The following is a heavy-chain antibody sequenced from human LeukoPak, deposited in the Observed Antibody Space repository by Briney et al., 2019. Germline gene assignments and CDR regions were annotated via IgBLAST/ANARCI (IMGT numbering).Heavy chain of an antibody. CDR1: GFTFSSYS. D-gene: IGHD3-10*01. J-gene: IGHJ4*02. V-gene: IGHV3-21*01. Sequence: GGSLRLSCAASGFTFSSYSMNWVRQAPGKGLEWVSSISSSSSYIYYADSVKGRFTISRDNAKNSLYLQMNRLRAEDTAVYYCARDLPNYYGSGSTFDYWGQGTLVTVSS. CDR3: ARDLPNYYGSGSTFDY. CDR2: ISSSSSYI.